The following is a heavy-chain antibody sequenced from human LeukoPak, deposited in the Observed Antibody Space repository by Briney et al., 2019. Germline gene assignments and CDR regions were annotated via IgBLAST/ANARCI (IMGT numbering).Heavy chain of an antibody. Sequence: GGSLRLSCAASGFTFSTYSMNWVRRAPGKGLEWVSSISSSRSYIYYADSVKGRFTISRDNAKNSLYLQMNSLRAEDTAVYYCAELGITMIGGVWGKGTTVTISS. CDR3: AELGITMIGGV. CDR1: GFTFSTYS. J-gene: IGHJ6*04. V-gene: IGHV3-21*01. CDR2: ISSSRSYI. D-gene: IGHD3-10*02.